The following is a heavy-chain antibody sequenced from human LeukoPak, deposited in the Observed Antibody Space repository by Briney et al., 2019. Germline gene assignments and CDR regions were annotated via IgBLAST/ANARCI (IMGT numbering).Heavy chain of an antibody. CDR1: GYTFTGYY. Sequence: ASVKVSCKASGYTFTGYYMHWVRQAPGQGLERMGRINPNSGGTNYAQKFQGRVTMTRDTSISTAYMELSRLRSDDTAVYYCAREVLGATLYYWGQGTLVTVSS. D-gene: IGHD1-26*01. CDR3: AREVLGATLYY. J-gene: IGHJ4*02. CDR2: INPNSGGT. V-gene: IGHV1-2*06.